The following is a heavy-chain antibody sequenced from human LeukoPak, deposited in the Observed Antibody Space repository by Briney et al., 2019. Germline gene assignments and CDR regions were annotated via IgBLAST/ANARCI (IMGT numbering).Heavy chain of an antibody. V-gene: IGHV4-59*08. Sequence: ASETLSLTCTVPGGSLSSYYWSWIRQPPGEGLEWVGYIFYSGSTNYNPSLKSRVTISVDTSKNQFSLKLSSVTAADTAVYYCARTKLKLAAAALYYFDYWGQGTLVTVSS. D-gene: IGHD6-13*01. CDR2: IFYSGST. J-gene: IGHJ4*02. CDR1: GGSLSSYY. CDR3: ARTKLKLAAAALYYFDY.